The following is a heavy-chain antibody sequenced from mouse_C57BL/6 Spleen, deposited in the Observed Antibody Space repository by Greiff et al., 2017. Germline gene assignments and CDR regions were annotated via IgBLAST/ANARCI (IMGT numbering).Heavy chain of an antibody. CDR1: GFTFSSYG. V-gene: IGHV5-6*01. J-gene: IGHJ4*01. Sequence: EVQVVESGGDLVKPGGSLKLSCAASGFTFSSYGMSWVRQTPDKRLEWVATISSGGSYTYYPDSVKGRFTISRDNAKNTLYLQMSSLKSEDTAMYYCARLWGYDGGYYAMDYWGQGTSVTVSS. CDR2: ISSGGSYT. D-gene: IGHD2-14*01. CDR3: ARLWGYDGGYYAMDY.